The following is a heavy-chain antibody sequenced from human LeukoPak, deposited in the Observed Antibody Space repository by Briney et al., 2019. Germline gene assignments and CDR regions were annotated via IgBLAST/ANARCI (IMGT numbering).Heavy chain of an antibody. CDR2: INHRGST. CDR1: GASFSGYY. Sequence: PSETLSLTCAVSGASFSGYYWRWIRQPPGRGLEWIGEINHRGSTNYNASLKSRVTISVDTSKNQSSLKLSSVTAADTAVYYCVRGTEIMAFLYWGQGTLVTVPS. V-gene: IGHV4-34*01. D-gene: IGHD2-8*01. CDR3: VRGTEIMAFLY. J-gene: IGHJ4*02.